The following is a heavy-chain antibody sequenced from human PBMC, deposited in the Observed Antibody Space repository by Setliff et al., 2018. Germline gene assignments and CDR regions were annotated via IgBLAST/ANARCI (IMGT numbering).Heavy chain of an antibody. J-gene: IGHJ5*02. V-gene: IGHV4-31*03. Sequence: LSLTCTVSGGSIRSGGYYWSWIRQHPGKGLEWIGYIYYSGSTYYNPSLKSRVTISVDTSKNQFSLKLSSVTAADTAVYYCARGLGIVVVPAAIGCWFDPWGQGTLVTVSS. CDR3: ARGLGIVVVPAAIGCWFDP. D-gene: IGHD2-2*03. CDR2: IYYSGST. CDR1: GGSIRSGGYY.